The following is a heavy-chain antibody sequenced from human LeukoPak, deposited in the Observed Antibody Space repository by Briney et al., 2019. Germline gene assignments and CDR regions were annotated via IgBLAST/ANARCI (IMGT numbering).Heavy chain of an antibody. CDR3: ARGGKATVVTM. CDR1: GGSLNRYY. Sequence: SETLSLTCIVSGGSLNRYYWSWIRQPAWKGLEGIGRIYSSGSTNYNPSLTSRVSMSVDTSKNQFSLKLTSVTAADTAVYYCARGGKATVVTMWGQGILVTVSS. J-gene: IGHJ4*02. CDR2: IYSSGST. D-gene: IGHD4-23*01. V-gene: IGHV4-4*07.